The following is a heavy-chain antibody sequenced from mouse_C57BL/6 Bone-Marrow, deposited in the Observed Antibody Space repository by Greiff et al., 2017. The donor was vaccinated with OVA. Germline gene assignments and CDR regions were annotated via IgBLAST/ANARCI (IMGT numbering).Heavy chain of an antibody. V-gene: IGHV1-82*01. Sequence: QVQLQQSGPELVKPGASVKISCKASGYAFSSSWMNWVKQRPGKGLEWIGRIYPGDGDTNYNGKFKGKATLTADKSSSTAYMQLSSLTSEDSAVYFCARWGGGGYYYARDYGGQGTSATVSS. J-gene: IGHJ4*01. CDR2: IYPGDGDT. CDR1: GYAFSSSW. CDR3: ARWGGGGYYYARDY.